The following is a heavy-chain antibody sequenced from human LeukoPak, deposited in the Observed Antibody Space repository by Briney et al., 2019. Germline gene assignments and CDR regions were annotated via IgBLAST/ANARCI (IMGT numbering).Heavy chain of an antibody. V-gene: IGHV1-2*02. CDR1: GYTLTELS. Sequence: APVKVSCKVSGYTLTELSMHWVRQAPGKGLEWMGWINPNSGGTNYAQKFQGRVTMTRDTSISTAYMELSRLRSDDTAVYYCASLESDVWGQGTTVTVSS. J-gene: IGHJ6*02. CDR3: ASLESDV. CDR2: INPNSGGT.